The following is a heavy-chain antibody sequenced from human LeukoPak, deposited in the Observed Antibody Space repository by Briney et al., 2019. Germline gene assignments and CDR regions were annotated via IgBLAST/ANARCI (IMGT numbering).Heavy chain of an antibody. CDR3: ARALPGTG. V-gene: IGHV3-7*04. J-gene: IGHJ4*02. CDR2: IKTDGSET. CDR1: GFTFGSYW. D-gene: IGHD2-8*02. Sequence: GGSLRLSCAASGFTFGSYWMTWVRQAPGKGLEWVANIKTDGSETYYVDSVKGRFTISRDNAKNSLYLHINSLRVEDTGVYYCARALPGTGWGQGTLVTVSS.